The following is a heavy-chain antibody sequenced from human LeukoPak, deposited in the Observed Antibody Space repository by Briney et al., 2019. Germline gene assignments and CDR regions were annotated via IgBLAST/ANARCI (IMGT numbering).Heavy chain of an antibody. CDR1: GGSISSYY. V-gene: IGHV4-59*12. D-gene: IGHD3-10*01. Sequence: SETLSLTCTVSGGSISSYYWSWIRQPPGKGLEWIGYIYYSGSTNYNPSLKSRVTMSVDTSKNQFSLKLSSVTAADTAVYYCARDSDYYGSGSYSRFDPWGQGTLVTVSS. J-gene: IGHJ5*02. CDR3: ARDSDYYGSGSYSRFDP. CDR2: IYYSGST.